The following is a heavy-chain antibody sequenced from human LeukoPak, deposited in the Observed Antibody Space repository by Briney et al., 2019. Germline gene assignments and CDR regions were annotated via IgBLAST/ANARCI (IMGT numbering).Heavy chain of an antibody. CDR2: IYYSGTT. V-gene: IGHV4-59*08. CDR1: GGSISGYY. CDR3: ARYYGGNHDY. J-gene: IGHJ4*02. D-gene: IGHD4-23*01. Sequence: SETLSLTCSVSGGSISGYYWTRIRQPPGKGLEWIGDIYYSGTTNYNPSLKSRVTISVDTSKNHFSLKLSSVTAAGTAVYYCARYYGGNHDYWGQGTLVTVSS.